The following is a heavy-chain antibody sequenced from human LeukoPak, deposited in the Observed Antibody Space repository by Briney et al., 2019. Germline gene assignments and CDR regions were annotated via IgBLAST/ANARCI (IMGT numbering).Heavy chain of an antibody. CDR3: ARDQLLWLGAFDI. V-gene: IGHV4-39*07. CDR2: IYYSGST. J-gene: IGHJ3*02. D-gene: IGHD2-21*01. CDR1: GGSISSSSYY. Sequence: SETLSLTCTVSGGSISSSSYYWGWIRQPPGKGLEWIGSIYYSGSTYYNPSLKSRVTISVDTSKNQFSLKLSSVTAADTAVYYCARDQLLWLGAFDIWGQGTMVTVSS.